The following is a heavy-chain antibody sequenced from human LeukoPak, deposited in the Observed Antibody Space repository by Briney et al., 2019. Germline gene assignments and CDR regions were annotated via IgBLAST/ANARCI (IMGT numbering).Heavy chain of an antibody. CDR3: ARGPRYSYVSIYFDY. CDR2: IRSGGST. V-gene: IGHV3-53*01. CDR1: GFIVSGKY. D-gene: IGHD5-18*01. Sequence: GGSLGLSCAASGFIVSGKYMSWVRQAPGKGLEWVSVIRSGGSTSYADSVKGRFTISRDNSKNTLYLQMNSLRAEDTAVYYCARGPRYSYVSIYFDYWGQGTLVTVSS. J-gene: IGHJ4*02.